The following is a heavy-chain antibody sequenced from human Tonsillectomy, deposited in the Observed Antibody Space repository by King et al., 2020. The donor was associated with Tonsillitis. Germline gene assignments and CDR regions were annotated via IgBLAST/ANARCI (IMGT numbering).Heavy chain of an antibody. D-gene: IGHD3-3*01. Sequence: QLVQSGGGLVQPGRSLRLSCTASGFTFGDYAMSWFRQAPGKGLEWVGFIRSKAYRGTTEYAASVKGRFTISRDDSKSIAYLQMNSLKTEDTAVYYCTRGDDFWSGHIDYWGQGTLVTGSS. J-gene: IGHJ4*02. CDR2: IRSKAYRGTT. CDR1: GFTFGDYA. CDR3: TRGDDFWSGHIDY. V-gene: IGHV3-49*03.